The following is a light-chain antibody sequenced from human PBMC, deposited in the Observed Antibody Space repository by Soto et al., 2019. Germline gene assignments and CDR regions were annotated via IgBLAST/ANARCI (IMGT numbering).Light chain of an antibody. J-gene: IGKJ5*01. CDR1: QTVSSY. CDR2: GAS. V-gene: IGKV3-20*01. CDR3: QQYGTSPIT. Sequence: ENVLTQSPGTLSLSPEERATLSCRASQTVSSYLTWYQQRPGQAPGLLISGASRRATGIPDRFSGSGSGTDFTLTISRLEPEDFALYYCQQYGTSPITFGQGTRLEIK.